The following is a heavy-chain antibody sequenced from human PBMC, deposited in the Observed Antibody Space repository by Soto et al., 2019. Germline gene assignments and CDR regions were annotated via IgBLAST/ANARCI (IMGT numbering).Heavy chain of an antibody. J-gene: IGHJ2*01. CDR2: IYYSGST. Sequence: QVQLQESGPGLVKPSQTLSLTCTVSGGSISSGGYYWSWIRQHPGKGLEWIGYIYYSGSTYYNPSLKIRVTISVDTSKNQFSLKLSSVTAADTAVYYCARYDYGDYGRQNWYFDLWGRGTLVTVSS. CDR1: GGSISSGGYY. CDR3: ARYDYGDYGRQNWYFDL. V-gene: IGHV4-31*03. D-gene: IGHD4-17*01.